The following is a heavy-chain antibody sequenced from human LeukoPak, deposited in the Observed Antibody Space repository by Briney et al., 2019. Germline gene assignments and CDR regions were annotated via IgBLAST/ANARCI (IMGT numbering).Heavy chain of an antibody. J-gene: IGHJ4*02. D-gene: IGHD4-17*01. Sequence: ASVKVSCKASGYTFTGYYMHWVRQAPGQGLEWMGWINPNSGGTNYAQKFQGRVSMTRDTSISTAYMELTRLRSDDTAVYYCARDNGDYWFDYWGQGTLVTVSS. V-gene: IGHV1-2*02. CDR2: INPNSGGT. CDR1: GYTFTGYY. CDR3: ARDNGDYWFDY.